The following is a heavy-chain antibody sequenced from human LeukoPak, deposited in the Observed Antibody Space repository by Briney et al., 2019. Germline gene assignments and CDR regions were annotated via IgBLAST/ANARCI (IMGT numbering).Heavy chain of an antibody. V-gene: IGHV3-13*04. CDR2: SGTVGDT. D-gene: IGHD2-2*01. Sequence: HPGGSLRLSCAASGFTSSAHDMHWVRQITGGGLEWVSTSGTVGDTFYSDSVKGRFTISRENAKNSVHLQMNSLRVEDSAIYFCVRAAMPYIINGRRFDYWGQGTLVTVSS. J-gene: IGHJ4*02. CDR1: GFTSSAHD. CDR3: VRAAMPYIINGRRFDY.